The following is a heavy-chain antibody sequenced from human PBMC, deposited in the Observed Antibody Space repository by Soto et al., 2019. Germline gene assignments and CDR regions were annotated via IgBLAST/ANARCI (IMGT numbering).Heavy chain of an antibody. J-gene: IGHJ4*02. Sequence: GASVKVSCKASGGTFSSYTISWVRQAPGQGLEWVGRIIPILGIANYAQKFQGRVTITADKSTSTAYMELSSLRSEDTAVYYCARGNSYGSQWDKYYFDYWGQGTLVTVSS. V-gene: IGHV1-69*02. CDR3: ARGNSYGSQWDKYYFDY. CDR1: GGTFSSYT. D-gene: IGHD5-18*01. CDR2: IIPILGIA.